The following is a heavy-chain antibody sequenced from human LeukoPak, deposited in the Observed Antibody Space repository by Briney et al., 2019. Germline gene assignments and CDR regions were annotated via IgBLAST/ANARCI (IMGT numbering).Heavy chain of an antibody. D-gene: IGHD4-17*01. CDR3: ARDNPEYGEPPDY. CDR2: ISSTGTYI. V-gene: IGHV3-21*01. Sequence: GESLRLSCAASGFTFSSYSMNWVRQAPGKGLEWVSSISSTGTYIYYADSVKGRFTIARDNAKNSLYLQMNSLRANDTAVYYCARDNPEYGEPPDYWGQGTLVTVSS. CDR1: GFTFSSYS. J-gene: IGHJ4*02.